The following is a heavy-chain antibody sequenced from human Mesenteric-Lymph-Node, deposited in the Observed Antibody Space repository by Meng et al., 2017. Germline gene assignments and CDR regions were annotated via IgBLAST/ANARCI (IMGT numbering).Heavy chain of an antibody. J-gene: IGHJ5*02. CDR2: IKSKTDGGTT. D-gene: IGHD2-2*01. CDR3: TTEIQGVVVPAAPWDWDNWFDP. CDR1: GFTFSSYG. Sequence: GESLKISCAASGFTFSSYGMHWVRQAPGKGLEWVGRIKSKTDGGTTDYAAPVKGRFTISRDDSKNTLYLQMNSLKTEDTAVYYCTTEIQGVVVPAAPWDWDNWFDPWGQGTLVTVSS. V-gene: IGHV3-15*01.